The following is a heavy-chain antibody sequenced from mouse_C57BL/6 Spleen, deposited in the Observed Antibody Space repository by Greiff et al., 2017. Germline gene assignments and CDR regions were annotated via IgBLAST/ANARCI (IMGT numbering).Heavy chain of an antibody. CDR3: ARGYYYGSSYGYWYFDV. CDR2: FHPYNDDT. J-gene: IGHJ1*03. V-gene: IGHV1-47*01. D-gene: IGHD1-1*01. CDR1: GYTFTTYP. Sequence: QVQLKESGAELVKPGASVKMSCKASGYTFTTYPIEWMKQNHGKSLEWIGNFHPYNDDTKYNEKFKGKATLTVEKSSSTVYLELSRLTSDDSAVYYCARGYYYGSSYGYWYFDVWGTGTTVTVSS.